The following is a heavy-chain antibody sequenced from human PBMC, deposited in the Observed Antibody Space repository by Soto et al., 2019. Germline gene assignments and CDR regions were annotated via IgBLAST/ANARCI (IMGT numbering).Heavy chain of an antibody. Sequence: PSETLSLTCTVSGGSISSYYWTWIRQPPGKGLEWIGFVFNTGSTNYNPSLNSRVTISVDTSKNQFSLKLSSVTAADTAVYYCARQRRDIVVVPAAIQVDYWGQGTLVTVSS. J-gene: IGHJ4*02. V-gene: IGHV4-59*08. CDR1: GGSISSYY. CDR2: VFNTGST. CDR3: ARQRRDIVVVPAAIQVDY. D-gene: IGHD2-2*01.